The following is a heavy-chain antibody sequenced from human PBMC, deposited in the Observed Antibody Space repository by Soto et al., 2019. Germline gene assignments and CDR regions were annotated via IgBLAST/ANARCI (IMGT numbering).Heavy chain of an antibody. CDR1: GGSISSGGYY. CDR2: IYYSGST. D-gene: IGHD2-15*01. J-gene: IGHJ5*02. V-gene: IGHV4-31*03. Sequence: PSETLSLTCTVSGGSISSGGYYWSWIRQHPGKGLEWIGYIYYSGSTYYNPSLKSRVTISVDTSKNQFSLKLSSVTAADTAVYYCARDIGRMDYIWFDPWGQGTLVTVS. CDR3: ARDIGRMDYIWFDP.